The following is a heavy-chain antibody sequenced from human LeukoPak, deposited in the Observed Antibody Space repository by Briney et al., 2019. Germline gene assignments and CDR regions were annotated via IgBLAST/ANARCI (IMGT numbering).Heavy chain of an antibody. J-gene: IGHJ4*02. CDR2: ISNSGGTT. D-gene: IGHD4/OR15-4a*01. V-gene: IGHV3-23*01. CDR1: GFTFSSYA. Sequence: GGSLRLSCAASGFTFSSYAMSWVRQAPGKGLEWVSTISNSGGTTYYADSVKGRFTISRDNSKNTLYLQMNSLRAEDTAVYYCARRAGAYSHPYDYWGQGTLVTASS. CDR3: ARRAGAYSHPYDY.